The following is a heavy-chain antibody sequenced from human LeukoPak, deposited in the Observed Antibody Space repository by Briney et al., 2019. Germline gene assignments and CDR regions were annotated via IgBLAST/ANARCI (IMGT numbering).Heavy chain of an antibody. CDR3: ARPHGSGSYDDRFAY. CDR2: MNPNSGNT. CDR1: GYTVTSYD. J-gene: IGHJ4*02. D-gene: IGHD3-10*01. Sequence: RASVKVSCKASGYTVTSYDINWVRQATGQGLEWMGWMNPNSGNTGYAQKFQGRVTMTRNTSISTAYMELSSLRSEDTAVYSCARPHGSGSYDDRFAYWGQGTLVTVSS. V-gene: IGHV1-8*01.